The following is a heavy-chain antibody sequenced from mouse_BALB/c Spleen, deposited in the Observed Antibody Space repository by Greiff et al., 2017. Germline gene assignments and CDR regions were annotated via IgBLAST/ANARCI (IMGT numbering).Heavy chain of an antibody. CDR1: GFSLTGYG. CDR2: IWGDGST. Sequence: QVQLKESGPGLVAPSQSLSITCTVSGFSLTGYGVNWVRQPPGKGLVWLGMIWGDGSTDYNSALKSRLSISKDNSKSQVFLKMNSLQTDDTARYYCARFYYGNYYAMDYWGQGTSVTVSS. D-gene: IGHD2-1*01. V-gene: IGHV2-6-7*01. J-gene: IGHJ4*01. CDR3: ARFYYGNYYAMDY.